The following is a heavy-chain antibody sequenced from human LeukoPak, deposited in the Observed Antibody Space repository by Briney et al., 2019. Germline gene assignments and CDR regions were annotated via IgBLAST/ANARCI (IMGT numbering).Heavy chain of an antibody. CDR2: IRGSGDST. V-gene: IGHV3-23*01. D-gene: IGHD3/OR15-3a*01. Sequence: PGGSLRLSCAASGFPFGAYAMSWVRQAPGKGLEWVSGIRGSGDSTYYAESVKGRFTIYRDNSKNTLYLQMNSLITEDTSLYYCAKDLSSGTGRGFDYWGQGTLVTVSS. CDR1: GFPFGAYA. CDR3: AKDLSSGTGRGFDY. J-gene: IGHJ4*02.